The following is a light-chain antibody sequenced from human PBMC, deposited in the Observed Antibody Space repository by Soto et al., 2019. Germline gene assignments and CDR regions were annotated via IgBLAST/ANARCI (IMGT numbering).Light chain of an antibody. V-gene: IGLV2-14*01. CDR2: DVS. CDR3: SSYTSSSTLV. J-gene: IGLJ1*01. Sequence: QSVLTQPASVSGSPGQSITISCTGTSSDVGGYNYVSWYQQHPGKAPKLMIYDVSNRPLGASNRFSGSKSGNTASLTISGLQAEDEADYYCSSYTSSSTLVFGTGTKVTVL. CDR1: SSDVGGYNY.